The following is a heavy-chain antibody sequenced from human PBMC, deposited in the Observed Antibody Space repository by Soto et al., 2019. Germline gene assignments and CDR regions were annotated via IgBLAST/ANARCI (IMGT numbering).Heavy chain of an antibody. Sequence: SVKVSCKASGGTFSSYAISWVRQAPGQGLEWMGGIIPIFGTANYAQKFQGRVTITADESPSTANLELSSLRSEDTAVYYCARRGGAGSGRPYGMDVWGQGTTVTVSS. CDR1: GGTFSSYA. J-gene: IGHJ6*02. V-gene: IGHV1-69*13. CDR3: ARRGGAGSGRPYGMDV. D-gene: IGHD3-10*01. CDR2: IIPIFGTA.